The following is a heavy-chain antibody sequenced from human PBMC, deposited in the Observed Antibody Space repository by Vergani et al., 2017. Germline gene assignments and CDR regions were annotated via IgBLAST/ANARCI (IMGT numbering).Heavy chain of an antibody. Sequence: QMQLVQSGAEVKKTGSSVKVSCKASGYTFTYRYLHWVRQAPGQALEWMGWITPFNGNTNYAQKFQDRVTITRDTSTSTVYVEVTSLRSDDTAVYYCAREPPLTGFFDYWGQGTLVTVSS. CDR3: AREPPLTGFFDY. J-gene: IGHJ4*02. V-gene: IGHV1-45*02. D-gene: IGHD1-14*01. CDR2: ITPFNGNT. CDR1: GYTFTYRY.